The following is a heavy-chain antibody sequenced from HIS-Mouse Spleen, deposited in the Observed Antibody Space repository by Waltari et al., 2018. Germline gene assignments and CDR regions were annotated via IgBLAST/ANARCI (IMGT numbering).Heavy chain of an antibody. CDR2: IYYSGST. CDR1: RCSISLSRYY. D-gene: IGHD6-13*01. J-gene: IGHJ2*01. V-gene: IGHV4-39*07. Sequence: QLQLHESGPGLVKPSETLSPTCTVSRCSISLSRYYWGGIRQPPGKGLEWIGSIYYSGSTYYNPSLKSRVTISVDTSKNQFSLKLSSVTAADTAVYYCAREIPYSSSWYDWYFDLWGRGTLVTVSS. CDR3: AREIPYSSSWYDWYFDL.